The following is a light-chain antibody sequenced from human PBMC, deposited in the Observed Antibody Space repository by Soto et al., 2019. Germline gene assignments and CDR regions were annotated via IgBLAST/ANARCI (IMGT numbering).Light chain of an antibody. Sequence: QSLGSLSLSQRERTTLSCRASQSVNSRLAWYQHKPGQAPRLLISGASSRATGIPDRFSGSGSATDFTLTISILEPEDSALYDCQHYGMSPITVAQGTRLEIK. CDR3: QHYGMSPIT. J-gene: IGKJ5*01. CDR2: GAS. V-gene: IGKV3-20*01. CDR1: QSVNSR.